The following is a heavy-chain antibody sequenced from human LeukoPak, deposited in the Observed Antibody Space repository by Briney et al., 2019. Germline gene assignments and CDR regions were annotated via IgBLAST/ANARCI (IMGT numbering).Heavy chain of an antibody. Sequence: GGSLRLSCAASGFLVSVSSNYMSWVRQAPGKGLEWVAAIYSGGSTYHADSVKGRFTMSRDNSKNTLYLQMNSLRAEDTAVYYCAKDMGDWGQGTLVTVSS. CDR1: GFLVSVSSNY. J-gene: IGHJ4*02. CDR3: AKDMGD. V-gene: IGHV3-66*01. D-gene: IGHD3-16*01. CDR2: IYSGGST.